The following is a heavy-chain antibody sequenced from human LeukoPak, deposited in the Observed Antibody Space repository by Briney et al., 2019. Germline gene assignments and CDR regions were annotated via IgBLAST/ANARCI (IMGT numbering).Heavy chain of an antibody. J-gene: IGHJ4*02. D-gene: IGHD6-25*01. Sequence: GGSLRLSCAASGFTFSTYSMNWVRQAPGKGLEWVSSISSTSSYIYYADSVKGRFTISRDNAKNSLYLQMNSLRAEDTAVYYCARNSHGWNFFDYWGQGTLVTVSS. CDR3: ARNSHGWNFFDY. CDR2: ISSTSSYI. CDR1: GFTFSTYS. V-gene: IGHV3-21*01.